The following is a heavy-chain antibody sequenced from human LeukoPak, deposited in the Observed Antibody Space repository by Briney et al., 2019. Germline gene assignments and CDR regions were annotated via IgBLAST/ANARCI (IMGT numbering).Heavy chain of an antibody. CDR1: GYTFTSYG. J-gene: IGHJ4*02. CDR2: ISAHNGNR. CDR3: ARDWDYDTLTGYSAY. V-gene: IGHV1-18*01. D-gene: IGHD3-9*01. Sequence: GASVKVPCKASGYTFTSYGISWVRQAPGQGLEWMGWISAHNGNRNYAQKLQGRVTMTTDTSTSTAYMELRSLRSDDTAVYYCARDWDYDTLTGYSAYWGQGTLVTVSS.